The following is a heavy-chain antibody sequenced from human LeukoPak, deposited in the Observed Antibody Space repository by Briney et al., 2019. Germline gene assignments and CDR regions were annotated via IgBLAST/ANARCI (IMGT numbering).Heavy chain of an antibody. CDR3: AREYSSFDAFDI. CDR1: GGSISSYY. J-gene: IGHJ3*02. Sequence: PSETLSLTCTVSGGSISSYYWSWIRQPPPKGMEWIGYIYYSGSTNYTPSLKSRVTISVDTSKNQSSLRLSSVTAADTAVYYCAREYSSFDAFDIWGQGTMVTVSS. D-gene: IGHD6-6*01. V-gene: IGHV4-59*13. CDR2: IYYSGST.